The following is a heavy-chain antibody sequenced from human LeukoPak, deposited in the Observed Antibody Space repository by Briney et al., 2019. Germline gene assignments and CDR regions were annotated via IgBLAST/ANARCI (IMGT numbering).Heavy chain of an antibody. V-gene: IGHV4-34*01. CDR1: GGSFSGYY. J-gene: IGHJ4*02. CDR3: ARVRHRRDGYNSDY. D-gene: IGHD5-24*01. CDR2: INHSGST. Sequence: SETLSLTCAVYGGSFSGYYWSSIRQPPGKGLEWIGEINHSGSTNYNPSLKSRVTISVDTSKNQFSLKLSSVTAADTAVYYCARVRHRRDGYNSDYWGQGTLVTVSS.